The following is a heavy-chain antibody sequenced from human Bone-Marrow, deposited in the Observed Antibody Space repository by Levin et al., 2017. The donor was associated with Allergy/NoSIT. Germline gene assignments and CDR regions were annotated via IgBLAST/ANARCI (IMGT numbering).Heavy chain of an antibody. J-gene: IGHJ4*02. CDR1: GYGFTTYG. Sequence: GESLKISCKASGYGFTTYGISWVRQAPGQGLEWMGWSTTYDGKANYAQKFQGRVIMTTDTSTNTAYMELTSLTSDDTAVYYCARYFQPEYESDYWGQGTRVTVSS. V-gene: IGHV1-18*01. CDR2: STTYDGKA. D-gene: IGHD2/OR15-2a*01. CDR3: ARYFQPEYESDY.